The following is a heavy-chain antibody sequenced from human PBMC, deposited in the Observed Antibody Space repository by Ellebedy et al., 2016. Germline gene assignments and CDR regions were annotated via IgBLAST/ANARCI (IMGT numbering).Heavy chain of an antibody. J-gene: IGHJ3*02. CDR2: IKQDGNEK. D-gene: IGHD5-18*01. V-gene: IGHV3-7*03. CDR3: ARGYNSALDI. Sequence: GGSLRFSCAVPGFTFSSYWMSWVRQAPGKGLEWVANIKQDGNEKYYVDSVKGRFTMSRDNAKNSLYLQMNSLRAEETAVYYCARGYNSALDIWGQGTMVSVSS. CDR1: GFTFSSYW.